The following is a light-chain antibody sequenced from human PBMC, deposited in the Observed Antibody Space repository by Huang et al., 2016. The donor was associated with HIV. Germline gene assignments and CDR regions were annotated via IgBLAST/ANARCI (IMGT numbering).Light chain of an antibody. J-gene: IGKJ4*01. CDR2: DAS. V-gene: IGKV3-15*01. Sequence: EKVMAQSPGTLSLSPGERATLSCRASDSVSTNVAWYQQRPGQAPRLLIYDASTRATGIPARFSGSGSGTEFALTISSMQSEDFAVYYCQQYNNWPVTFGGGTKVEIK. CDR1: DSVSTN. CDR3: QQYNNWPVT.